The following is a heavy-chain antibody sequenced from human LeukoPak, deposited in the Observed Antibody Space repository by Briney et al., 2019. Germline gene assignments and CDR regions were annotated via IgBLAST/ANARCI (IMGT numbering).Heavy chain of an antibody. Sequence: PGRSLRLSCAASGFTFSSYGMHWVRQAPGKGLEWVATIWYDGSNKYYADSVKGRFTISRDNSKNTLYVQMNSLRVEDTAVYYCAREPPTTVAAPYYGMDVWGKGTTVTVSS. CDR3: AREPPTTVAAPYYGMDV. CDR2: IWYDGSNK. J-gene: IGHJ6*04. CDR1: GFTFSSYG. D-gene: IGHD4-23*01. V-gene: IGHV3-33*01.